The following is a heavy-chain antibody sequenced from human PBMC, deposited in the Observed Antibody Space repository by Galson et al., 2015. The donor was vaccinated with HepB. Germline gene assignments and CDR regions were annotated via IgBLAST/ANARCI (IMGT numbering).Heavy chain of an antibody. CDR1: GFTFSSYS. V-gene: IGHV3-48*01. D-gene: IGHD3-9*01. J-gene: IGHJ4*02. Sequence: SLRLSCAASGFTFSSYSMNWVRQAPGKGLEWVSYISSSSSTIYYADSVKGRFTISRDNAKNSLYLQMNSLRAEDTAVYYCAKLPGELRYWDYDYWGQGTLVTVSS. CDR3: AKLPGELRYWDYDY. CDR2: ISSSSSTI.